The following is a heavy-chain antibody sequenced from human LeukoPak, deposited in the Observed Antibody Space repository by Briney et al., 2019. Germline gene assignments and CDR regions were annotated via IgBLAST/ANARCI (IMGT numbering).Heavy chain of an antibody. V-gene: IGHV1-69*13. Sequence: SVKVSCKASGGTFSNYAISWVRQAPGQGLEWIGGIIPIFGTANYAQKFQGRVTITADESTSTAYMELTSLRSEDTAVYYCALDPSGSYPPGSWFDPWGQGTLVTVSS. J-gene: IGHJ5*02. CDR2: IIPIFGTA. CDR1: GGTFSNYA. CDR3: ALDPSGSYPPGSWFDP. D-gene: IGHD1-26*01.